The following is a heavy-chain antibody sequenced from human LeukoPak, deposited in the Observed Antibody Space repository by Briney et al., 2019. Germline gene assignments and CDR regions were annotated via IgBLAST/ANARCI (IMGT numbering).Heavy chain of an antibody. J-gene: IGHJ4*02. CDR1: GFTFSSYA. CDR3: AKGPAFASGSYYHY. D-gene: IGHD1-26*01. Sequence: GGSLRLSCAASGFTFSSYAMSWVRQAPGKGLEWVSAISGSGGSSYYADSVKGRFTISRDNSKNTLYLQMNSLRAEDTAVYYCAKGPAFASGSYYHYWGQGTLVTVSS. V-gene: IGHV3-23*01. CDR2: ISGSGGSS.